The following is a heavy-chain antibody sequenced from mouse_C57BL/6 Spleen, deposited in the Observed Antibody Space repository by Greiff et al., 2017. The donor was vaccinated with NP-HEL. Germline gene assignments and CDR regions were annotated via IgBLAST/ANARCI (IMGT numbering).Heavy chain of an antibody. J-gene: IGHJ3*01. Sequence: EVQLQQSGPELVKPGASVKMSCKASGYTFTDYNMHWVKQSHGKSLEWIGYINPNNGGTSYNQKFKGKATLTVNKSSSTAYMELRSLTSEDSAVYYCARGGYGSSPQFAYWGQGTLVTVSA. V-gene: IGHV1-22*01. CDR3: ARGGYGSSPQFAY. D-gene: IGHD1-1*01. CDR2: INPNNGGT. CDR1: GYTFTDYN.